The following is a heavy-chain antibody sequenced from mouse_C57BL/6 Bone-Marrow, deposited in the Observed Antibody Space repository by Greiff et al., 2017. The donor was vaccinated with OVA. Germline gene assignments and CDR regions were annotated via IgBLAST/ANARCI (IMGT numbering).Heavy chain of an antibody. D-gene: IGHD1-2*01. CDR2: INPTDSET. J-gene: IGHJ4*01. CDR3: ARDGASYYAMDY. Sequence: QVQLQQPGAELVRPGSSVKLSCKASGYTFTSYRMHWVKQRPVQGLEWIGNINPTDSETHYTQKFKDKATLTVAKSSSTAYMQLSSLSSEDFAVYYCARDGASYYAMDYWGQGTSVTVAS. V-gene: IGHV1-52*01. CDR1: GYTFTSYR.